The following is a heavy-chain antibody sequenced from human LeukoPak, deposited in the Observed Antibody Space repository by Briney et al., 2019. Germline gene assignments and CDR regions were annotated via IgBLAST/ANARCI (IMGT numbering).Heavy chain of an antibody. Sequence: GGSLRLSCAASGFTFSDYYMSWIRRAPGKGLEWVSYIGSSDSTIYYADSVKGRFTISRDNAKNSVYLQMSSLRAEDTAVYYCARHRSYSSGWTLGHWGQGTLVTVSS. CDR2: IGSSDSTI. J-gene: IGHJ4*02. V-gene: IGHV3-11*04. CDR1: GFTFSDYY. D-gene: IGHD6-19*01. CDR3: ARHRSYSSGWTLGH.